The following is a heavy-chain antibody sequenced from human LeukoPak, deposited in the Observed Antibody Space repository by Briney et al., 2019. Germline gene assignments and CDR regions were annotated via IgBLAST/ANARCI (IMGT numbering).Heavy chain of an antibody. CDR3: ASAVGYSYGFDAFDI. D-gene: IGHD5-18*01. CDR2: INPSGGST. Sequence: ASVKVSCKASGYTFTSYYMHWVRQAPGQGLEWMRIINPSGGSTSYAQKFQGRVTMTRDTSTSTVYMELSSLRSEDTAVYYCASAVGYSYGFDAFDIWGQGTMVTVSS. J-gene: IGHJ3*02. V-gene: IGHV1-46*01. CDR1: GYTFTSYY.